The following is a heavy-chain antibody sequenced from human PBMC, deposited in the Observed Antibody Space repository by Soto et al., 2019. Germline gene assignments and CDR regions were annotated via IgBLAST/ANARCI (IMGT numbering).Heavy chain of an antibody. CDR1: GFTFSSNA. Sequence: QVQLVEGGGGVVHPGRSLRLSCAASGFTFSSNAMHWVRQAPGKGLEWEAVISHDGNKKYYADSVKGRFTISRDNSENTLYLQMNSLRAEDTAVYYCAVGVMICVDYWGQGTLLTASS. CDR2: ISHDGNKK. V-gene: IGHV3-30-3*01. D-gene: IGHD3-10*01. J-gene: IGHJ4*02. CDR3: AVGVMICVDY.